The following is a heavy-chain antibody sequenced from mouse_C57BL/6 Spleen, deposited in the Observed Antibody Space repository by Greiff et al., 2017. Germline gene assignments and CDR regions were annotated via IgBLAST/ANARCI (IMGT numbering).Heavy chain of an antibody. CDR2: INPSNGGT. CDR3: ARGGYYGSSLRAMDY. J-gene: IGHJ4*01. CDR1: GYTFTSYW. V-gene: IGHV1-53*01. D-gene: IGHD1-1*01. Sequence: QVQLKQPGTELVKPGASVKLSCKASGYTFTSYWMHWVKQRPGQGLEWIGNINPSNGGTNYNEKFKSKATLTVDKYSSTAYMQLSSRTSEDSAVYYCARGGYYGSSLRAMDYWGQGTSVTVSS.